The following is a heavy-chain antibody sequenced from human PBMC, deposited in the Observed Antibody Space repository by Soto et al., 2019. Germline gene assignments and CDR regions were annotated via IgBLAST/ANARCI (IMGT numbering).Heavy chain of an antibody. Sequence: QVQLVQSGAEVKNPGASVKISCKVSGYTLTELSIHLARQAPGKGLEWMGGFDPEDGETIYAQKFQGRVTMSEYTSRDTAYMDLSSLRSEDTAMYYCATHLYRSSSMGDYCSQGTMVTVAS. J-gene: IGHJ4*02. CDR1: GYTLTELS. D-gene: IGHD6-6*01. CDR3: ATHLYRSSSMGDY. V-gene: IGHV1-24*01. CDR2: FDPEDGET.